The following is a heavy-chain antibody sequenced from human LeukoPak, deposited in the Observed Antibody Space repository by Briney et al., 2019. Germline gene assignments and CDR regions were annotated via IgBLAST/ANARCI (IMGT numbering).Heavy chain of an antibody. CDR1: GLSFGGYY. CDR3: ARAYGSGSPIDY. D-gene: IGHD3-10*01. Sequence: SETLSLTCAVSGLSFGGYYWSWIRQPPGKGLEWIGEINHSGSTNYNPSLKSRVTISVDTSKNQFSLKLSSVTAADTAVYYCARAYGSGSPIDYWVQGTLVTVSS. J-gene: IGHJ4*02. CDR2: INHSGST. V-gene: IGHV4-34*01.